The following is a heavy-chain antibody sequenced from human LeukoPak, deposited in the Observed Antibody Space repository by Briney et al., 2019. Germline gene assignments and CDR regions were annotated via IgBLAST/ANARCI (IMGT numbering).Heavy chain of an antibody. D-gene: IGHD2-21*01. CDR1: GYSISSGYY. CDR3: ARPSLWGSDY. CDR2: IYHSGST. V-gene: IGHV4-38-2*02. Sequence: SETLSLTCTISGYSISSGYYWGWIRQPPGKGLEWIGSIYHSGSTYYNPSLKSRVTISVDTSKNQFSLKLSSVTAADTAVYYCARPSLWGSDYWGQGTLVTVSS. J-gene: IGHJ4*02.